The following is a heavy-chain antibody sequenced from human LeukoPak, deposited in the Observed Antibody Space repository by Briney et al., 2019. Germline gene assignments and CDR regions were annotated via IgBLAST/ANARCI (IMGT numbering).Heavy chain of an antibody. CDR2: IHPNSGDT. D-gene: IGHD3-22*01. CDR1: GYTFTGYY. J-gene: IGHJ4*02. CDR3: ARVNSPDDDDSSGYYYFDY. V-gene: IGHV1-2*02. Sequence: GASVKVSCKASGYTFTGYYIYWVRQAPGQGLEWMGWIHPNSGDTNYAQKFQGRVTMTRDTSISTAYMELSRLRSDDTAVYYCARVNSPDDDDSSGYYYFDYWGQGTLVSVSS.